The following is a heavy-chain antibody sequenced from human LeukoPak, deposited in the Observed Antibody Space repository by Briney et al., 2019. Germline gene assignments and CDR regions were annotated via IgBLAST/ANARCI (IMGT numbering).Heavy chain of an antibody. Sequence: TGGSLRLSCAGSGFSFSSYGMHWVRQAPGKGLEWVANIKQDGSEKYYVDSVKGRFTISRDNAKNSLYLQMNSLRAEDTAVYYCASRNSLFIWGQGTLVTVSS. J-gene: IGHJ4*02. CDR2: IKQDGSEK. CDR3: ASRNSLFI. CDR1: GFSFSSYG. D-gene: IGHD4-23*01. V-gene: IGHV3-7*01.